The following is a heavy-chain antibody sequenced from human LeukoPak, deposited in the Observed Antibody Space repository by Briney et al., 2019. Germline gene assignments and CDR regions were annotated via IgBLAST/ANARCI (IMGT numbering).Heavy chain of an antibody. CDR3: ARSRHSYGLVDY. Sequence: PSETLSLTCTVSGGSISSDYWSWIRQPPGKGLEWIGYIYYSGDTNYNPSLKSRVTISVDTSKNQFSLKLSSVTAADTAVYYCARSRHSYGLVDYWGQGTLVTVSS. CDR1: GGSISSDY. D-gene: IGHD5-18*01. CDR2: IYYSGDT. J-gene: IGHJ4*02. V-gene: IGHV4-59*01.